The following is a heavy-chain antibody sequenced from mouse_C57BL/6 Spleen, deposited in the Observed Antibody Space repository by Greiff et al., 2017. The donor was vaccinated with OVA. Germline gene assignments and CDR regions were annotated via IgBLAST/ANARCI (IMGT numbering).Heavy chain of an antibody. V-gene: IGHV5-4*01. CDR2: ISDGGSYT. Sequence: DVHLVESGGGLVKPGGSLKLSCAASGFTFSSYAMSWVRQTPEKRLEWVATISDGGSYTYYPDNVKGRFTISRDNAKNNLYLQMSHLKSEDTAMYYCARGDGNWYFDVWGTGTTVTVSS. D-gene: IGHD1-1*01. J-gene: IGHJ1*03. CDR1: GFTFSSYA. CDR3: ARGDGNWYFDV.